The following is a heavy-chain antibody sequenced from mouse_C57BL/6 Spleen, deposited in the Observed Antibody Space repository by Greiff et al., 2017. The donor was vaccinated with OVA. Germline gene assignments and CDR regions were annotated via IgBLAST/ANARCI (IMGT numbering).Heavy chain of an antibody. CDR2: IHPNSGST. Sequence: QVQLQQPGAELVKPGASVKLSCKASGYTFTSYWMHWVKQRPGQGLEWIGMIHPNSGSTNYNEKFKSKATLTVDKSSSTAYMQLSSLTSEDSAVYYCAKSVYSNYEGVVDYGGQGTTLTVSS. CDR3: AKSVYSNYEGVVDY. CDR1: GYTFTSYW. J-gene: IGHJ2*01. D-gene: IGHD2-5*01. V-gene: IGHV1-64*01.